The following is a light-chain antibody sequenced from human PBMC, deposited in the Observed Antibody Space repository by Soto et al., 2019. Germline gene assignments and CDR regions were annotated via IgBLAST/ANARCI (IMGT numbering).Light chain of an antibody. J-gene: IGKJ1*01. Sequence: EIVLTQSPGTLSLSPGERATLSCRASQTVSSNYLVWYQQKPGQAPRLLIHGASSRATGIPDRFSGSGSGTDFTLPISRLEPEDFAVYYCQQYGSSPPWPFGQGTKVEIK. CDR3: QQYGSSPPWP. CDR2: GAS. CDR1: QTVSSNY. V-gene: IGKV3-20*01.